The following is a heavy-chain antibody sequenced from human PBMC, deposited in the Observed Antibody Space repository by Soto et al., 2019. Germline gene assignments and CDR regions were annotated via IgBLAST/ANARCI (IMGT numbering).Heavy chain of an antibody. CDR2: IVPMFAAP. D-gene: IGHD2-21*01. V-gene: IGHV1-69*13. CDR1: GYTFSSFA. Sequence: SVKVSCKASGYTFSSFAITWVRLAPGQGLEWMGVIVPMFAAPTYAQKFQGRVSITADESTRTAYMELSRLRSDDTAVYYCARDRVMRGNAYYYGMDVWGQGTAVTVSS. CDR3: ARDRVMRGNAYYYGMDV. J-gene: IGHJ6*02.